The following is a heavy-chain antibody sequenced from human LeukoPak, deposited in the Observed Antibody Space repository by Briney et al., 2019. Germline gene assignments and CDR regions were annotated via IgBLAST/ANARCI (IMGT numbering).Heavy chain of an antibody. D-gene: IGHD6-13*01. CDR2: INHSGST. V-gene: IGHV4-30-2*01. CDR3: ARGPWVGVSSSWYGNWFDP. CDR1: GGSISSGGYY. Sequence: PSQTLSLTCTVSGGSISSGGYYWSWIRQPPGKGLEWIGYINHSGSTNYNPSLKSRVTISVDTSKNQFSLKLSSVTAADTAVYYCARGPWVGVSSSWYGNWFDPWGQGTLVTVSS. J-gene: IGHJ5*02.